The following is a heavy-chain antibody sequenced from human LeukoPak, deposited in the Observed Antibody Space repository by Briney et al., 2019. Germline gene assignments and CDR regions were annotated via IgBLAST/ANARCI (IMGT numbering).Heavy chain of an antibody. Sequence: GGSLRLSCAGSGFPFSSHGMNWVRQAPGKGLEWVSGISPGGPTYYADSVKGRFTISRENAKNSLYFQMNSLRAGDTAVYYCARDRGRYYMDVWGKGTTVTISS. CDR1: GFPFSSHG. CDR3: ARDRGRYYMDV. D-gene: IGHD6-25*01. J-gene: IGHJ6*03. V-gene: IGHV3/OR16-10*01. CDR2: ISPGGPT.